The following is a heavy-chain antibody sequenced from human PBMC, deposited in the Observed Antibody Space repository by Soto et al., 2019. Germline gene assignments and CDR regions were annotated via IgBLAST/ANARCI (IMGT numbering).Heavy chain of an antibody. CDR3: AREKTDGDYHVGYFDL. V-gene: IGHV4-30-4*01. J-gene: IGHJ2*01. D-gene: IGHD4-17*01. Sequence: LSLTCTVSGGSISSGDYYWSWIRQPPGKGLEWIGYIYYSGSTYYNPSLKSRVTISVDTSKNQFSLKLSSVTAADTAVYYCAREKTDGDYHVGYFDLWGRGTLVTVSS. CDR1: GGSISSGDYY. CDR2: IYYSGST.